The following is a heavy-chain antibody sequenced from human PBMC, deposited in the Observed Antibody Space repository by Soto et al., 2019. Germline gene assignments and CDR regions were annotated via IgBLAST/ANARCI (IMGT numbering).Heavy chain of an antibody. D-gene: IGHD2-2*01. CDR2: IYYSGST. CDR1: GGSISSGGYY. J-gene: IGHJ4*02. Sequence: ASETLSLTCTVSGGSISSGGYYWSWIRQHPGKGLEWIGYIYYSGSTYYNPSLKSRVTISVDTSKNQFSLKLSSVTAADTAVYYCARILGYCSSTSCSTTDYWGQGTLVTVSS. V-gene: IGHV4-31*03. CDR3: ARILGYCSSTSCSTTDY.